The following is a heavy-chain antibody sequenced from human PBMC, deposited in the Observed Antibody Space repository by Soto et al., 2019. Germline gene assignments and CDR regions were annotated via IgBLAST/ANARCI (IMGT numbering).Heavy chain of an antibody. CDR2: ISGSGVGT. D-gene: IGHD2-15*01. Sequence: PGGSLSLSCAASGFTFSSYAMSWVRQAPGKGLEWVSGISGSGVGTYYADSVKGRFTISRDNSKNTLYLQMNNVRAEDTAVYYCAKSPDIVVIVAANDYWGQGTLVTVSS. J-gene: IGHJ4*02. CDR3: AKSPDIVVIVAANDY. V-gene: IGHV3-23*01. CDR1: GFTFSSYA.